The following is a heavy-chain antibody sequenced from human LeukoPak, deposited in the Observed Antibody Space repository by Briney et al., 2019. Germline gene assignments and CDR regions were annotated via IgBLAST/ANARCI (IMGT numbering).Heavy chain of an antibody. Sequence: SETLSLTCAVYGGSFSGYYWSWIRQPPGKGLEWIGDINHSGSTNYNPSLKSRVTISVDTSKNQFSLKLSSVTAADTAVYYCANFLYGSGSYYVDYWGQGTLVTVSS. CDR3: ANFLYGSGSYYVDY. CDR1: GGSFSGYY. J-gene: IGHJ4*02. V-gene: IGHV4-34*01. CDR2: INHSGST. D-gene: IGHD3-10*01.